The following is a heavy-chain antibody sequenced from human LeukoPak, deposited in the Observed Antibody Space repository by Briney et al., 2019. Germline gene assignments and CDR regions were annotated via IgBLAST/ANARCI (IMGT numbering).Heavy chain of an antibody. CDR3: ARGRLTYYYDSSGYYYPYYFDY. J-gene: IGHJ4*02. CDR2: INHSGST. D-gene: IGHD3-22*01. V-gene: IGHV4-34*01. CDR1: GGSFSGYY. Sequence: PSETLSLTCAVYGGSFSGYYWSWIRQPPGKGLEWIGEINHSGSTNYNLSLKSRVTISVDTSKNQFSLKLSSVTAADTAVYYCARGRLTYYYDSSGYYYPYYFDYWGQGTLVTVSS.